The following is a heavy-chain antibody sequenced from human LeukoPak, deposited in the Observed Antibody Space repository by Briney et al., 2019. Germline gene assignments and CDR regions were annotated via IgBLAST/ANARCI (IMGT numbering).Heavy chain of an antibody. CDR1: GFTFSSYA. V-gene: IGHV3-30*04. D-gene: IGHD2/OR15-2a*01. J-gene: IGHJ4*02. Sequence: GGSLRLSCAASGFTFSSYAMHWVRQAPGKGLEWVAVISYDGSNKYYADSVKGRFTIPRDNSKNTLYLQMNSLRAEDTAVYYCANLLPSMALDYWGQGTLVTVSS. CDR2: ISYDGSNK. CDR3: ANLLPSMALDY.